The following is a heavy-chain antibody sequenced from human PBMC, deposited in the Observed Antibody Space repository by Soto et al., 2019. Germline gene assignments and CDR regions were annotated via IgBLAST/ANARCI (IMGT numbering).Heavy chain of an antibody. J-gene: IGHJ2*01. CDR3: ANSSVSRLLSLWYFDL. Sequence: SETLSLTCNVSGGSTSSSTYYWGWFRQPPGKALEWIGSISYSVNTYYNPSLKSRVTISIDTSKNQFSLQLSSVTAADTAVYYCANSSVSRLLSLWYFDLWGRGTLVTVS. V-gene: IGHV4-39*01. D-gene: IGHD2-15*01. CDR2: ISYSVNT. CDR1: GGSTSSSTYY.